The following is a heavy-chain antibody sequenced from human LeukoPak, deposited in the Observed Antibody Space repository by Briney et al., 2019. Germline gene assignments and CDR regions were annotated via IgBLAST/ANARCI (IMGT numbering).Heavy chain of an antibody. CDR1: GFTFSSYA. Sequence: QTGGSLRLSCAASGFTFSSYAMTWVRQAPGKGLGWVSGISGSGGNTYYTDSVRGRLSISRDNSKNTLYLQVNSLRAEDTAVYYCAKGRTEGGTLALDYWGQGTLVAVSS. D-gene: IGHD6-19*01. V-gene: IGHV3-23*01. CDR3: AKGRTEGGTLALDY. CDR2: ISGSGGNT. J-gene: IGHJ4*02.